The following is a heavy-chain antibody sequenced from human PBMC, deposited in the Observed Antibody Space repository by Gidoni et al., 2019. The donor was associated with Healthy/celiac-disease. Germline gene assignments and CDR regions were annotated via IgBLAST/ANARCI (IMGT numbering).Heavy chain of an antibody. CDR3: ARETNYGSGRDAFDI. D-gene: IGHD3-10*01. J-gene: IGHJ3*02. CDR2: ISRSSSYI. CDR1: GFTFSSYG. V-gene: IGHV3-21*01. Sequence: EVQLVESGGGLVKPGWSLRLSCAASGFTFSSYGMNWVRQAPGKGLAWVSSISRSSSYISYADSVKGRFTISRDNAKNSLYLQMNSLRAEDTAVYYCARETNYGSGRDAFDIWGQGTMVTVSS.